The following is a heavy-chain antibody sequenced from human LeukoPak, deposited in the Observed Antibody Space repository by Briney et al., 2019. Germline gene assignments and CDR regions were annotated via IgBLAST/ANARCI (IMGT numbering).Heavy chain of an antibody. D-gene: IGHD3-16*01. CDR3: ARDAGLGGRILILFDS. CDR2: IWNDGDNA. V-gene: IGHV3-33*01. CDR1: GFTFSSYG. J-gene: IGHJ4*02. Sequence: PGRSLRLSCAASGFTFSSYGVHWVRQAPGKGLEWVAVIWNDGDNAYYADSVRGRFTISRDNSKNTLDLQMNSLRAEDTAMYYCARDAGLGGRILILFDSWGQGALVTVSS.